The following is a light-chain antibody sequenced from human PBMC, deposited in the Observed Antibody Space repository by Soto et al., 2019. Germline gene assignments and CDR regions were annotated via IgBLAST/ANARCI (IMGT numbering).Light chain of an antibody. Sequence: EIVMTQSPATLSVSPGERATLSCRDSQSVSSNLAWYQQKPGQAPRLLIYGASTRATGIPARFSGSRSGTEFTLTISSLQSEDFAVYYCQQYNNWPPWTFGQGTNLEIK. J-gene: IGKJ2*02. CDR2: GAS. CDR1: QSVSSN. CDR3: QQYNNWPPWT. V-gene: IGKV3-15*01.